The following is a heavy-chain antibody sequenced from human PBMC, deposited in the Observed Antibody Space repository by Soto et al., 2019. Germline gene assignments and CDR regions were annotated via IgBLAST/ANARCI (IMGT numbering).Heavy chain of an antibody. J-gene: IGHJ6*03. CDR1: GFTVSSNY. Sequence: EVQLVESGGGLVQPGGSLRLSCAASGFTVSSNYMSWVRQAPGKGLEWVSVIYSGGSTYYADSVKGRFTISRDNSKNTLYLQMNSLRAEDTAVYYCARQRNQPLAAAGKGGYYYYYYYMDVWGKGTTVTVSS. CDR3: ARQRNQPLAAAGKGGYYYYYYYMDV. V-gene: IGHV3-66*04. D-gene: IGHD6-13*01. CDR2: IYSGGST.